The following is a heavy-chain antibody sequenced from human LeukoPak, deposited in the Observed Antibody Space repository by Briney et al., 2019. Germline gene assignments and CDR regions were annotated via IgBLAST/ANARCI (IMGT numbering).Heavy chain of an antibody. V-gene: IGHV1-69*05. D-gene: IGHD6-6*01. CDR1: GGTFSSYA. Sequence: GSSVKVSCKASGGTFSSYAISWVRQAPGQGLEGIGGIIPIFGTANYAQKFQGRVTITTDESTSTAYMELSSLRSEDTAVYYCARDSRRIAALYYYYSYMDVWGKGTTVTVSS. CDR2: IIPIFGTA. CDR3: ARDSRRIAALYYYYSYMDV. J-gene: IGHJ6*03.